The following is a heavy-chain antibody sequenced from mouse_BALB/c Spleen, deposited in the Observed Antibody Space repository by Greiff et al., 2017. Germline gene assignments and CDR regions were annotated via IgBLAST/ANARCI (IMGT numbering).Heavy chain of an antibody. D-gene: IGHD2-1*01. Sequence: VQLQESGPGLVAPSQSLSITCTVSGFSLTSYDISWIRQPPGKGLEWLGVIWTGGGTNYNSAFMSRLSISKDNSKSQVFLKMNSLQTDDTAIYYCVRENYGNYYFDYWGQGTTLTVSS. CDR1: GFSLTSYD. CDR2: IWTGGGT. J-gene: IGHJ2*01. CDR3: VRENYGNYYFDY. V-gene: IGHV2-9-2*01.